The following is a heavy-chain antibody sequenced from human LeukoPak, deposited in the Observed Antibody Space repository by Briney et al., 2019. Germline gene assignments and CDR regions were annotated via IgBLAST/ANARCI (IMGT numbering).Heavy chain of an antibody. D-gene: IGHD5-24*01. CDR1: GYTFTGYY. V-gene: IGHV1-46*01. CDR3: AREMATIQNLDY. CDR2: INPSGGST. Sequence: ASVKVSCKASGYTFTGYYMHWVRQAPGQGLEWMGWINPSGGSTSYAQKFQGRVTMTRDMSTSTVYMELSSLRSEDTAVYYCAREMATIQNLDYWGQGTLVTVSS. J-gene: IGHJ4*02.